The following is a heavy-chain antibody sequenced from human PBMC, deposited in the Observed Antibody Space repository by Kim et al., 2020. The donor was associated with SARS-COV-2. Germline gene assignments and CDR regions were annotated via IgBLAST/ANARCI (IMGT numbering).Heavy chain of an antibody. Sequence: GGSLRLSCAASGFTFSSYSMNWVRQAPGKGLEWVSSISSSSSYIYYADSVKGRFTISRDNAKNSLYLQMNSLRAEDTAVYYCASISSSFPIAVAGSDDYWGQGTLVTVSS. V-gene: IGHV3-21*01. CDR2: ISSSSSYI. D-gene: IGHD6-19*01. CDR1: GFTFSSYS. CDR3: ASISSSFPIAVAGSDDY. J-gene: IGHJ4*02.